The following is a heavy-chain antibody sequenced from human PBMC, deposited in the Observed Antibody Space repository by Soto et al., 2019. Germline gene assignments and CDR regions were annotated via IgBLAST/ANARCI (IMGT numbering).Heavy chain of an antibody. CDR2: IYYSGST. CDR3: ARLNYYDSSGYVDAFEI. J-gene: IGHJ3*02. Sequence: SETLSLTCTVSGGSISSSSYYWGWIRQPPGKGLEWIGSIYYSGSTYYNPSLKSRVTISVDTSKNQFSLKLSSVTAADTAVYYCARLNYYDSSGYVDAFEIWGQGTMVTVSS. D-gene: IGHD3-22*01. CDR1: GGSISSSSYY. V-gene: IGHV4-39*07.